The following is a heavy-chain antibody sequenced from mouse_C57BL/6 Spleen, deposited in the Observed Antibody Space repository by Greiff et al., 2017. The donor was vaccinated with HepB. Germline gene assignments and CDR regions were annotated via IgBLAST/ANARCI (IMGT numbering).Heavy chain of an antibody. CDR1: GFTFSDYY. CDR3: ARVYDGLWYFDV. D-gene: IGHD2-3*01. V-gene: IGHV5-16*01. CDR2: INYDGSST. Sequence: EVMLVESEGGLVQPGSSMKLSCTASGFTFSDYYMAWVRQVPEKGLEWVANINYDGSSTYYLDSLKSRFIISRDNAKNILYLQMSSLKSEDTATYYCARVYDGLWYFDVWGTGTTVTVSS. J-gene: IGHJ1*03.